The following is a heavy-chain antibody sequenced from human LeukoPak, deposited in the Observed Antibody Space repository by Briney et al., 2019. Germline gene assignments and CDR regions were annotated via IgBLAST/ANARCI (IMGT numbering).Heavy chain of an antibody. CDR2: IKQDGSDK. J-gene: IGHJ4*02. Sequence: PGGSLRLSCAASGFTFSSCWMSWVRQAPGKGLEWVANIKQDGSDKYYVDSVKGRFTISRDNAKNSLYLQMNSLRAEDTAVYYCAKSHSYGFDYWGQGTLVTVSS. V-gene: IGHV3-7*01. CDR3: AKSHSYGFDY. D-gene: IGHD5-18*01. CDR1: GFTFSSCW.